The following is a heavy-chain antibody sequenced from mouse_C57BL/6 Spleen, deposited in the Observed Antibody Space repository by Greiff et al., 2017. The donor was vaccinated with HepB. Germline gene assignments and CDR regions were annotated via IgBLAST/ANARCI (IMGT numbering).Heavy chain of an antibody. CDR2: INYDGSST. CDR1: GFTFSDYY. J-gene: IGHJ2*01. V-gene: IGHV5-16*01. Sequence: DVQLQESEGGLVQPGSSMKLSCTASGFTFSDYYMAWVRQVPEKGLEWVANINYDGSSTYYLDSLKSRFIISRDNAKNILYLQMSSLKSEDTATYYCARDQANYFDYWGQGTTLTVSS. D-gene: IGHD3-2*02. CDR3: ARDQANYFDY.